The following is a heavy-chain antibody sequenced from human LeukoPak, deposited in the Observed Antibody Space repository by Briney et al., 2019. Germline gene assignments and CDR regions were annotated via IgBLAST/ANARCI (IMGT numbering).Heavy chain of an antibody. J-gene: IGHJ4*02. CDR2: INPSGGST. CDR3: VRVRDYGDPRGYFDY. CDR1: GYTFTSYY. Sequence: ASVKVSCKASGYTFTSYYMHWVRQAPGQGLEWMGIINPSGGSTSYAQKFQGRVTMTRDTSTSTVYMELSSLRSEDTAVYYCVRVRDYGDPRGYFDYWGQGTLVTVSS. V-gene: IGHV1-46*01. D-gene: IGHD4-17*01.